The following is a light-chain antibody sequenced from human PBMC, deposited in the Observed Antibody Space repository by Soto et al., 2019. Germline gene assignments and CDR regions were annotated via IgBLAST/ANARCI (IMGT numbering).Light chain of an antibody. CDR1: QYVGTR. CDR2: DAS. CDR3: QQRSNWRWT. J-gene: IGKJ1*01. Sequence: PASRSPSPGENATRSCRASQYVGTRLAWYQHKPGQAPRLLIYDASNRATGIPARFSGSGSGTDFTLTISSLEPEDFAVYYCQQRSNWRWTFGQGTKVDIK. V-gene: IGKV3-11*01.